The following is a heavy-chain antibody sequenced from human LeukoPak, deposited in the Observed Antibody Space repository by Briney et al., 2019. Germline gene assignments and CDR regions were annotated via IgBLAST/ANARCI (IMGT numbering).Heavy chain of an antibody. CDR1: GYTFTSYG. Sequence: ASVKVSCKASGYTFTSYGISWVRQAPGQGLEWMGWISAYNGNTNYAQKLQGRVTMTTDTSTSTAYMELRSLRSDDTAVYYCARRKDIVVVPAAMCRGNGCAFDIWGQGTMVTVSS. CDR2: ISAYNGNT. D-gene: IGHD2-2*01. V-gene: IGHV1-18*01. J-gene: IGHJ3*02. CDR3: ARRKDIVVVPAAMCRGNGCAFDI.